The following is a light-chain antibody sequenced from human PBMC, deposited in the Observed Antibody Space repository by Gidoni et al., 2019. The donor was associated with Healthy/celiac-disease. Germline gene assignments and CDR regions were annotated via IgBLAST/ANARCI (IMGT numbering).Light chain of an antibody. V-gene: IGLV1-44*01. CDR2: SNN. CDR1: SSNIGSNT. CDR3: AAWDDSLNGSYV. J-gene: IGLJ1*01. Sequence: QSVLTQPPSASGTPGPRVTISCSGSSSNIGSNTVNWYQQLPGTAPKLLIYSNNQRPSGVPDRFSGSKSGTAASLAISGLQSEDEADYYCAAWDDSLNGSYVFGTGTKVT.